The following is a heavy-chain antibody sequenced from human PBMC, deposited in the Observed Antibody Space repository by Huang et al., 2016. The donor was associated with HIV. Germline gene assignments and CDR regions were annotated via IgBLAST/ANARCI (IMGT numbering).Heavy chain of an antibody. Sequence: QVQLVESGGGVVQPGRSLRLSCAVSGFTFRDHPMHWVCQAPCKGLEWVAVISFDGRNKLYADFVRGRFTISRDNSKNILDLQLNSLTPADTSIYYCARDTTTVAGLDFWGQGALVTVSS. V-gene: IGHV3-30*14. CDR3: ARDTTTVAGLDF. CDR1: GFTFRDHP. CDR2: ISFDGRNK. D-gene: IGHD6-19*01. J-gene: IGHJ4*02.